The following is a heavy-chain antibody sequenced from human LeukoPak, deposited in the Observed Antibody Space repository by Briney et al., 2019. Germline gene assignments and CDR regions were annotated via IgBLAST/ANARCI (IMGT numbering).Heavy chain of an antibody. J-gene: IGHJ4*02. CDR2: IRSDGSDK. V-gene: IGHV3-30*02. CDR1: GFTFSSYG. CDR3: ARDLSPSTLDYYDSSGYYL. Sequence: GGSLRLSCAASGFTFSSYGMNWVRQAPGKGLEWVASIRSDGSDKKYADSVKGQFTISRDNSKSTLNLQMNSLRPEDTAVYYCARDLSPSTLDYYDSSGYYLWSQGTLVTVSS. D-gene: IGHD3-22*01.